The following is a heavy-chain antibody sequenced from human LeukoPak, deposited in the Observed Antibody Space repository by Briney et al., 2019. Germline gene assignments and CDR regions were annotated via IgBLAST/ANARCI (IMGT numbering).Heavy chain of an antibody. Sequence: QPGGSLRLSCAASGFTFSSYAMSWVRQAPGKGLEWVSAISGSGGSTYYADSVKGRFTISRDNSKNTLYLQMNSLRAEDTAVYYCARRRRLWFGELSDFDIWGQGTMVTVSS. CDR2: ISGSGGST. CDR1: GFTFSSYA. J-gene: IGHJ3*02. V-gene: IGHV3-23*01. CDR3: ARRRRLWFGELSDFDI. D-gene: IGHD3-10*01.